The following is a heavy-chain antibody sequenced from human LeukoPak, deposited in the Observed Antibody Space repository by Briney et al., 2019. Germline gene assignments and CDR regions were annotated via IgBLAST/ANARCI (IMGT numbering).Heavy chain of an antibody. J-gene: IGHJ4*02. CDR2: VYGGGST. V-gene: IGHV3-53*01. D-gene: IGHD3-10*01. CDR1: GFTVSNNY. Sequence: TGGSLRLSCAASGFTVSNNYMSWVRQAPGKGLEWVSVVYGGGSTYYADSVKGRFTISRDNSNNTLYLQMNSLRAEDTAVYYCAKDGVITMVRGANFDYWGQGTLVTVSS. CDR3: AKDGVITMVRGANFDY.